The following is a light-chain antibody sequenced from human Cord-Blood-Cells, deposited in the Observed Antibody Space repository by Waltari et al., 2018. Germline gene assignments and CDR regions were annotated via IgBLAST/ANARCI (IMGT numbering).Light chain of an antibody. V-gene: IGKV3-11*01. CDR2: DAS. J-gene: IGKJ4*01. CDR1: QSVSSY. Sequence: EIVLKQYPATLSLSPGARATLSCRASQSVSSYLAWYQQKPGQAPRLLIYDASNRATGIPARFSGSWSGTDFTLTISSLEPEDFAVYYCQQRSNWPSLTFGGGTKVEIK. CDR3: QQRSNWPSLT.